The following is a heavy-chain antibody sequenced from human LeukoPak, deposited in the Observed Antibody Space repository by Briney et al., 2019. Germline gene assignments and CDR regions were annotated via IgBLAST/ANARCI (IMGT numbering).Heavy chain of an antibody. V-gene: IGHV4-39*07. CDR3: ARVIYHIVVVTAPDYFDY. Sequence: SETLSLTCTVSGGSISGSSYYWGWIRQPPGKGLEWIGNIYYSGSTYYNPSLKSRVTISVDTSKNQFSLKLSSVTAADTAVYYCARVIYHIVVVTAPDYFDYWGQGTLVTVSS. D-gene: IGHD2-21*02. J-gene: IGHJ4*02. CDR2: IYYSGST. CDR1: GGSISGSSYY.